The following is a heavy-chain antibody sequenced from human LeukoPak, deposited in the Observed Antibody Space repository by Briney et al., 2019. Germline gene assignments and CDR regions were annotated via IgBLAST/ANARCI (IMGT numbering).Heavy chain of an antibody. D-gene: IGHD2-2*01. CDR3: ARDRRRRTPILNNWFDP. J-gene: IGHJ5*02. CDR2: IIPIFGTA. CDR1: GGTFSSYA. V-gene: IGHV1-69*05. Sequence: GASVKVSCKASGGTFSSYAISWVRQAPGQGLEWMGGIIPIFGTANYAQKFQGRVMITTDESTSTAYMELSSLRSEDTAVYYCARDRRRRTPILNNWFDPWGQGTLVTDSS.